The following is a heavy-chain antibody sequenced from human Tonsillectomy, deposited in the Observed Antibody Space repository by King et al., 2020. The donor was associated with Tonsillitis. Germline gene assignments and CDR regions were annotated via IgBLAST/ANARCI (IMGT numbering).Heavy chain of an antibody. CDR1: GGSISSGGYY. D-gene: IGHD3-22*01. J-gene: IGHJ5*02. Sequence: VQLQESGPGLVKPSQTLSLTCTVSGGSISSGGYYWSWIRQHPGKGLEWIGYIYYSGSTYYNPSLGSRVTISVDTSKNQFSLKLNSVTAADTAVYYCASLRGYYYDSSDYPQGGWFDPWGQGTLVTVSS. CDR2: IYYSGST. CDR3: ASLRGYYYDSSDYPQGGWFDP. V-gene: IGHV4-31*03.